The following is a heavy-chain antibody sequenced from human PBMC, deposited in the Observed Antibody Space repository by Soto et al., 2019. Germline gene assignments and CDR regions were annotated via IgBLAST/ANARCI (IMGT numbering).Heavy chain of an antibody. J-gene: IGHJ4*02. V-gene: IGHV1-3*01. CDR3: AGGGGVCCGGSCYPH. CDR1: GYTFTSYA. CDR2: INAGNGNT. D-gene: IGHD2-15*01. Sequence: QVQLVQSGAEVKKPGASVKVSCKASGYTFTSYAMHWVRQAPGQRLEWMGWINAGNGNTKYSQKFQGRVTTTRDTSGSTAYVELSSLRSEDTAVYYWAGGGGVCCGGSCYPHWGQGTLVTVSS.